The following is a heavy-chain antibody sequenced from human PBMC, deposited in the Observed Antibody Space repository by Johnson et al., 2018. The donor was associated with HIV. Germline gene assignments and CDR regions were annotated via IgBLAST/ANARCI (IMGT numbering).Heavy chain of an antibody. CDR1: GFTFSSYP. D-gene: IGHD5-18*01. CDR3: ARLPSGYSRDAFDI. CDR2: ISYDGRSK. V-gene: IGHV3-30*04. J-gene: IGHJ3*02. Sequence: QVQLVESGGGLVQPGGSLRLSCAASGFTFSSYPMHWVRQAPGKGLEWVAVISYDGRSKFYADSAKGRFTISRDNSKNTLYLQMNSLRAEDTALYYCARLPSGYSRDAFDIWGQGTVVTVSS.